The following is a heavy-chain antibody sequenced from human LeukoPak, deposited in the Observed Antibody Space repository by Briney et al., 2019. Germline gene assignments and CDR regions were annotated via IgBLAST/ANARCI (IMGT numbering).Heavy chain of an antibody. J-gene: IGHJ4*02. D-gene: IGHD5-12*01. CDR3: VTSWIRQQRDH. V-gene: IGHV3-7*01. Sequence: GGSLRLSCEASGFSFKDYWMSWVRQAPGKGLEWVADIEPDGSGKTYVDSVKGRYTISRDNAKQSLFLQMHTVTAEDTAVYYCVTSWIRQQRDHWGQGVLVTVSS. CDR1: GFSFKDYW. CDR2: IEPDGSGK.